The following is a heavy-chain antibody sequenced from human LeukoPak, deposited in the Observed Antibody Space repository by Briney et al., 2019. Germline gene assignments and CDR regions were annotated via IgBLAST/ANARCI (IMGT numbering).Heavy chain of an antibody. V-gene: IGHV3-23*01. Sequence: GGSLRLSCAASGFTFSSYAMSWVRQAPGKGLEWVSAISGSGGSTSYADSVSGRFTISRDNSKNTLYLQMNSLRAEDTAVYFCAKDRETYGDYGFDYWGQGTLVTVSS. D-gene: IGHD4-17*01. J-gene: IGHJ4*02. CDR3: AKDRETYGDYGFDY. CDR1: GFTFSSYA. CDR2: ISGSGGST.